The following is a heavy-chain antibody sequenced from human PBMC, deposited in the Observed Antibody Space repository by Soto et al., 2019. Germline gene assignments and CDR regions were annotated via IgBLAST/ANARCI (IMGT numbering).Heavy chain of an antibody. CDR2: ISAQNSKT. V-gene: IGHV1-18*04. CDR1: GYTFTSYG. CDR3: SRLGYFHSSGYLGY. D-gene: IGHD3-22*01. Sequence: QVQLVQSGAEVKKPGASVKVSCKASGYTFTSYGIAWVRLATGQGLEWMGWISAQNSKTTYARKFQGRATLTTDTSTNAAYLEQRSLRPDDTAIYYCSRLGYFHSSGYLGYWGQGTRVTVAS. J-gene: IGHJ4*02.